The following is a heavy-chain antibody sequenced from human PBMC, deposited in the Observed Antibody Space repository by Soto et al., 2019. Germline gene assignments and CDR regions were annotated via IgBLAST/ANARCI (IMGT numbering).Heavy chain of an antibody. CDR2: ISSSSYI. J-gene: IGHJ4*02. V-gene: IGHV3-21*01. CDR1: GFTFSSYS. CDR3: ARSFGGYCSSTSCSYYFDY. Sequence: GGSLRLSCAASGFTFSSYSMNWVRQAPGKGLEWVSSISSSSYIYYADSVKGRFTISRDNAKNSLYLQMNSLRAEDTAVYYCARSFGGYCSSTSCSYYFDYWGQGTLVTVSS. D-gene: IGHD2-2*01.